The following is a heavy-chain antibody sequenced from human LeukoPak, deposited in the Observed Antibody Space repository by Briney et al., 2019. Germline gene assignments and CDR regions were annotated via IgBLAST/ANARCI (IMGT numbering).Heavy chain of an antibody. D-gene: IGHD5-18*01. CDR1: GGSISGYY. CDR3: ARDLGGYNYGYSFDY. J-gene: IGHJ4*02. V-gene: IGHV4-4*07. Sequence: SETLSLTCTVSGGSISGYYWNWVRQPAGKGLEWIGRIYATGGTNYNPSLMSRGTISVDTSKTQFSLKLFSVTAADTAVYYCARDLGGYNYGYSFDYWGQGTLVTVSS. CDR2: IYATGGT.